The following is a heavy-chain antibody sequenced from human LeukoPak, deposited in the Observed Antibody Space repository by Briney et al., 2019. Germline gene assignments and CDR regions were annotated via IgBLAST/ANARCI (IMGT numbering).Heavy chain of an antibody. J-gene: IGHJ4*02. V-gene: IGHV4-59*08. CDR1: GGSISSYY. Sequence: SETLSLTCTVSGGSISSYYWSWIRQPPGKGLEWIGYIYYSGGTNYNPSLKSRVTISVDTSKNQFSLKLSSVTAADTAVYYCARFDRDSSGYYFSDYWGQGTLVTVS. CDR2: IYYSGGT. D-gene: IGHD3-22*01. CDR3: ARFDRDSSGYYFSDY.